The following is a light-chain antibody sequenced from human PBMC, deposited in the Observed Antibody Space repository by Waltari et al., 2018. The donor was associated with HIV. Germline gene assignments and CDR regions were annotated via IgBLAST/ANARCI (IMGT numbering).Light chain of an antibody. CDR2: DVS. CDR1: TSDVGAYNF. Sequence: QSALTQPPSVSGSPGQSVTISCTGTTSDVGAYNFVSWYQQHPGKAPKVLIYDVSKRPSGVPDRFSGSKSGNTASLTISGLQAEDEADYYCCSYAGSYTWVFCGGTKLTVL. CDR3: CSYAGSYTWV. J-gene: IGLJ3*02. V-gene: IGLV2-11*01.